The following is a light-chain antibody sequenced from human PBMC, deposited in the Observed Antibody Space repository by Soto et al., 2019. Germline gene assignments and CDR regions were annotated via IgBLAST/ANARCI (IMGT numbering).Light chain of an antibody. V-gene: IGKV1-5*01. CDR3: QQYNSYSEA. Sequence: DIQMTQSPSTLSASVGDRVTVTCRASQSINIWLAWYQQKPGKAPKLLIYDASSLQSGVPSRFTGRGYGTEFTLTISSLQPDDFATYYCQQYNSYSEAFGQGTKVDIK. CDR1: QSINIW. CDR2: DAS. J-gene: IGKJ1*01.